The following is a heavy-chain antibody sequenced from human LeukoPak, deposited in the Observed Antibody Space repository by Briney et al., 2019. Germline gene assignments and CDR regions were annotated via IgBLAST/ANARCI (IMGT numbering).Heavy chain of an antibody. V-gene: IGHV4-59*01. J-gene: IGHJ4*02. CDR3: ARAGYSYGTGYYFDY. D-gene: IGHD5-18*01. CDR1: GGSISSYY. CDR2: IYYTGAT. Sequence: RASETLSLTCTVSGGSISSYYWSWIRLPPGKGLEWIGYIYYTGATYYNPSLKSRVTISLDTSKYQFSLKLSSVTAADAAVYYCARAGYSYGTGYYFDYWGQGALVTVSS.